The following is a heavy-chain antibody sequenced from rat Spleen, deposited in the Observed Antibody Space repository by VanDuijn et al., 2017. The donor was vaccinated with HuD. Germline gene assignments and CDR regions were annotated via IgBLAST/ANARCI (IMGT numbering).Heavy chain of an antibody. J-gene: IGHJ2*01. CDR1: GFSLTSYN. D-gene: IGHD1-4*01. V-gene: IGHV2-30*01. CDR3: TRNPGGYNYDFDY. Sequence: QVQLKESGPGLVQPSQTLSLTCTVSGFSLTSYNVHWVRQPTGKGLEWMGSIWGGGNTDYNSALKSRLSISRDTSKSQVFLKVKSLKTEDTGIYYCTRNPGGYNYDFDYWGQGVMVTVSS. CDR2: IWGGGNT.